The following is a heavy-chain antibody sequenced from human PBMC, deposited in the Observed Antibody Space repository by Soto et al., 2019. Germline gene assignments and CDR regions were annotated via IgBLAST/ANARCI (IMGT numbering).Heavy chain of an antibody. Sequence: QVHLVQSGAEVKKPGASVKVSCKGSGYAFTTYGITWVRQAPGQGLEWMGWISAHNGNTNYAQKLQGRVTVTRDTSPSTAYMELTSLRSDDTAVYYCARGRYGDYWGQGAVVTVSS. J-gene: IGHJ4*02. V-gene: IGHV1-18*01. CDR2: ISAHNGNT. D-gene: IGHD1-1*01. CDR1: GYAFTTYG. CDR3: ARGRYGDY.